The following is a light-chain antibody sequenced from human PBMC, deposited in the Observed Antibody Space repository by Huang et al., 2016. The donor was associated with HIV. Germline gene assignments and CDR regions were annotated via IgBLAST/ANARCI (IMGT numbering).Light chain of an antibody. CDR3: QQYNNWPPWT. J-gene: IGKJ1*01. Sequence: EIVMTQSPATLSVSPGDRATLSCRASQSVSSNLAWYQEKPGQAPRLLISGASTRATSSSARFSGSGSGTEFTLTISSLQSEDFAVYYCQQYNNWPPWTFGQGTKVEIK. CDR1: QSVSSN. V-gene: IGKV3-15*01. CDR2: GAS.